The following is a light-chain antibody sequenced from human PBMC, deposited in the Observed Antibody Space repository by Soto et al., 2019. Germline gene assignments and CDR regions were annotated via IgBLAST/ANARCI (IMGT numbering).Light chain of an antibody. J-gene: IGLJ2*01. V-gene: IGLV1-40*01. CDR2: GNS. CDR3: QSYDSSLSVV. CDR1: SSNIGAGYD. Sequence: QSVLTQPPSVSGAPGQRVTISCTGSSSNIGAGYDVHWYQQLPGTAPKLLIYGNSNRPSGVPDRFSGSKSGTSASLAITKLRAEDEADYYCQSYDSSLSVVFGGGTKLTVL.